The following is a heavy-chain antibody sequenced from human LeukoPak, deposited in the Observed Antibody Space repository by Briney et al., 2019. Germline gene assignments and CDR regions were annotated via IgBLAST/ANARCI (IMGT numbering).Heavy chain of an antibody. CDR1: GFTFSNYI. Sequence: QSGGSLRLSCGASGFTFSNYIMSWVRQGPGRGLEWISGIRGTTGKTYYADSVKGRFSISRDNSKNTLYLQMDRLRAEGTAVYYCAKGGGETTVEVSAAGVFQYWGQGTLVTVSS. CDR2: IRGTTGKT. V-gene: IGHV3-23*01. J-gene: IGHJ4*02. D-gene: IGHD4-11*01. CDR3: AKGGGETTVEVSAAGVFQY.